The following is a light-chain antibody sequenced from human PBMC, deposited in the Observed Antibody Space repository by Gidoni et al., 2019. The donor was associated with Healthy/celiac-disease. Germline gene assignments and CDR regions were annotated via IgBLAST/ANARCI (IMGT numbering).Light chain of an antibody. CDR3: HQYNSYPLT. V-gene: IGKV1-5*03. J-gene: IGKJ4*01. Sequence: DIQMTQSPSTLSASVGERVTITCRASQSISSWLAWYQQKPGKAPKLLIYKASSLESGVPSRFSGSGSWTEFTLTISSLQPDDFATDYCHQYNSYPLTFGGGTKVEIK. CDR1: QSISSW. CDR2: KAS.